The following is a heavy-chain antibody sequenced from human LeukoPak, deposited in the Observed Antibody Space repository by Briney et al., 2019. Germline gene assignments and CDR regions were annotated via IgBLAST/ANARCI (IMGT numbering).Heavy chain of an antibody. Sequence: GESLKISCKGSGYSFTSYWIGWVRQMPGKGLEWRGIIYPGDSDTRYSPSFQGQVTISADKSISTAYLQWSSLKASDTAMYYCARVGNDFWSGYYTDLDYWGQGTLVTVSP. CDR2: IYPGDSDT. CDR3: ARVGNDFWSGYYTDLDY. J-gene: IGHJ4*02. V-gene: IGHV5-51*01. D-gene: IGHD3-3*01. CDR1: GYSFTSYW.